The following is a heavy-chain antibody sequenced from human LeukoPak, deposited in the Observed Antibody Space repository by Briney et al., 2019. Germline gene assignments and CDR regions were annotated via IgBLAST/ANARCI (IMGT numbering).Heavy chain of an antibody. V-gene: IGHV5-51*01. J-gene: IGHJ5*02. CDR1: GYNFSNNW. CDR3: ARRLDSGGWYWFDP. D-gene: IGHD6-19*01. Sequence: GESLKISCKGSGYNFSNNWIGWVRQMPGKGLEWMGIIYPADSDTRYSPSFQGQVTISADKSISTAYLQWNSLKASDTAMYYCARRLDSGGWYWFDPWGQGTLVTVSS. CDR2: IYPADSDT.